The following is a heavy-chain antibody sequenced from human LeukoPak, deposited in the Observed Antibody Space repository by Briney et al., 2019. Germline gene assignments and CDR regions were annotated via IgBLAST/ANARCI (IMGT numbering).Heavy chain of an antibody. J-gene: IGHJ3*02. CDR2: IYHSGST. CDR1: GYSISSGYY. Sequence: KPSETLSLTCAVSGYSISSGYYWGWLRQPPGKGLEWIGSIYHSGSTYSNPSLKSRVTISVDTSKNQFSLKLSSVTAADTAVYYCARLRFEVVPAASDAFDIWGQGTMVTVSS. CDR3: ARLRFEVVPAASDAFDI. D-gene: IGHD2-2*01. V-gene: IGHV4-38-2*01.